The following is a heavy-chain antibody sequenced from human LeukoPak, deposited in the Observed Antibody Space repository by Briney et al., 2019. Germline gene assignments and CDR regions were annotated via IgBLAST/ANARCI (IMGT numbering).Heavy chain of an antibody. CDR3: ARDVRDSSGYYVDY. CDR1: GFTFSDYY. J-gene: IGHJ4*02. Sequence: GGTLRLSCAASGFTFSDYYMSWIRQPPGKGLEWVSYISSSGSTIYYPDPVKGRFHISRDNAKNSLYLQMNSLRAEDTAVYYCARDVRDSSGYYVDYWGQGTLVTVSS. CDR2: ISSSGSTI. D-gene: IGHD3-22*01. V-gene: IGHV3-11*01.